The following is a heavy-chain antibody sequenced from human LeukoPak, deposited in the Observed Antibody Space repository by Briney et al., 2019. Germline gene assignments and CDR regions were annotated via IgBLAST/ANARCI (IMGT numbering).Heavy chain of an antibody. J-gene: IGHJ3*02. D-gene: IGHD1-14*01. Sequence: WETLSLNCTVSGASISSSSYYWGWIRQPPGKGLEWIGSIYYSGITYYNPSLKGRVTISVDTSENQFSLKLSSVAAADTSVYYCARQPGGTAAFDIWGQGTMVTDSS. CDR3: ARQPGGTAAFDI. V-gene: IGHV4-39*01. CDR2: IYYSGIT. CDR1: GASISSSSYY.